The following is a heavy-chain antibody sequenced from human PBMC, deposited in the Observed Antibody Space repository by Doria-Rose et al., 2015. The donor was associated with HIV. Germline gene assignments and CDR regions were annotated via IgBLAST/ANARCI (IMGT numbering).Heavy chain of an antibody. V-gene: IGHV2-26*01. CDR2: IFSDDER. D-gene: IGHD6-13*01. Sequence: QITLKVSGPVLVKPTETLTLTCTVSGVSLSSPGMGVSWIRQPPGKALEWLANIFSDDERSYKPSLKSRLTISRSTSKSQVVLTMTDMDPVDTATYYCARIKSSRWYHKYYFDFWGQGTLVIVSA. CDR1: GVSLSSPGMG. CDR3: ARIKSSRWYHKYYFDF. J-gene: IGHJ4*02.